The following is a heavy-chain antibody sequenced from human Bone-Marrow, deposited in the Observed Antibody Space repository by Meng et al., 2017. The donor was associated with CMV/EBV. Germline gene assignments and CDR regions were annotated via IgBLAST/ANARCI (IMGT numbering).Heavy chain of an antibody. D-gene: IGHD3-10*01. V-gene: IGHV4-59*01. Sequence: SETLSLTCTVSGGSISSYYWSWIRQPPGKGLEWNGYIYYSGSTNYNPSLKSRVTISVDTSKDQFSLKLSSVTAADTAVYYCARAHKGYGSGSYYKAYYYYYGMDVWGQGTTVTVSS. CDR3: ARAHKGYGSGSYYKAYYYYYGMDV. J-gene: IGHJ6*02. CDR2: IYYSGST. CDR1: GGSISSYY.